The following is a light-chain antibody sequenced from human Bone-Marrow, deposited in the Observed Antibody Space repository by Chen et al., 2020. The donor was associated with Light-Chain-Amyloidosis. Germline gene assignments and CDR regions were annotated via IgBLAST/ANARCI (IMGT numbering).Light chain of an antibody. CDR3: QQSYGPPPEFT. Sequence: DIQMTQSPSYLSASVGDRVTITCRSSQNIDRHLNWYQHKPGTAPNLLIFAASDLRSGVPSRFSGSGSGTDFTITISSLQPEDFATYYCQQSYGPPPEFTFGQGTRLDI. CDR2: AAS. CDR1: QNIDRH. V-gene: IGKV1-39*01. J-gene: IGKJ2*01.